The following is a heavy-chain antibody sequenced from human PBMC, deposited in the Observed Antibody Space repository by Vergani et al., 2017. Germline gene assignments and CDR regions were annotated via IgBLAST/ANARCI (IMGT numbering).Heavy chain of an antibody. CDR1: GGSISSSSYY. CDR3: ARERRDSSDFDY. J-gene: IGHJ4*02. V-gene: IGHV4-39*07. Sequence: QLQLQESGPGLVKPSETLSLTCTVSGGSISSSSYYWGWIRQPPGKGLEWIGSIYYSGSTYYNPSLKSRVTISVDTSKNQFSLKLSSVTAADTAVYYCARERRDSSDFDYWGQGTLVTVSS. D-gene: IGHD6-19*01. CDR2: IYYSGST.